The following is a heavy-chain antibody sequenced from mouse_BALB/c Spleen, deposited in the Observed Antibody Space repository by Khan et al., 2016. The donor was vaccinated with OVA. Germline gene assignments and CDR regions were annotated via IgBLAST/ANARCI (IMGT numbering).Heavy chain of an antibody. Sequence: EVQLVESGGDLVKPGGSLKLSCAASGFTFSSYSMSWVRQTPDKRLEWVATISSGGSYTYYPDSVKGRFTISRDNAKNTLYLQMSSLKSEDTAMYYCARLYAMDYWGQGTSVTVSS. J-gene: IGHJ4*01. V-gene: IGHV5-6*01. CDR1: GFTFSSYS. CDR3: ARLYAMDY. CDR2: ISSGGSYT.